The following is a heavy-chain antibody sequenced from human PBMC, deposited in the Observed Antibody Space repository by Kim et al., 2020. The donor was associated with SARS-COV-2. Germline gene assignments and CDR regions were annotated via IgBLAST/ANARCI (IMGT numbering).Heavy chain of an antibody. Sequence: GESLKISCKGSGYSFTSYWISWVRQMPGKGLEWMGRIDPSDSYTNYSPSFQGHVTISADKSISTAYLQWSSLKASDTAMYYCARHLTHIPIPGIAAALYYYYYYGMYVWGQGTTVTVSS. CDR3: ARHLTHIPIPGIAAALYYYYYYGMYV. J-gene: IGHJ6*02. CDR2: IDPSDSYT. D-gene: IGHD6-13*01. V-gene: IGHV5-10-1*01. CDR1: GYSFTSYW.